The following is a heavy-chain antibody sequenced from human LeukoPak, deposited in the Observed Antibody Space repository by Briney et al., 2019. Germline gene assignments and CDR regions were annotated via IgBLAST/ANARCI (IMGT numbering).Heavy chain of an antibody. Sequence: GGSLRLSCAASGFTVSSNYMSWVRQAPGKGLEWVSVIYSGGSTYYADSVKGRFTISRDNSKNTLYLQMNSLRAEDTAVYYCAKVMEYSYGPSFFDYWGQGTLVTVSS. V-gene: IGHV3-53*01. J-gene: IGHJ4*02. CDR1: GFTVSSNY. CDR3: AKVMEYSYGPSFFDY. CDR2: IYSGGST. D-gene: IGHD5-18*01.